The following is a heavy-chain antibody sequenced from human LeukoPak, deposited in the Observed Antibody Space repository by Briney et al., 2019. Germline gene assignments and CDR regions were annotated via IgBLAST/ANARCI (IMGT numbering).Heavy chain of an antibody. CDR1: GFTFSSCD. CDR3: ARVGSGSGSYGSGNYYFDD. V-gene: IGHV3-23*01. D-gene: IGHD3-10*01. CDR2: ISAGGGST. J-gene: IGHJ4*02. Sequence: GGSLRLSCAASGFTFSSCDMHWVRQAPGKGLEWVSAISAGGGSTYYADSVKGRFTISRDESKNTLYPQMNSLRAEDTAVYYCARVGSGSGSYGSGNYYFDDWGPGTLVTVSS.